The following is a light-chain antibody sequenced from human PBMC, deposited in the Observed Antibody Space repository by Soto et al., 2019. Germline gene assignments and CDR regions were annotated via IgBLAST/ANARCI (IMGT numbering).Light chain of an antibody. V-gene: IGLV1-51*01. CDR1: SSNIGNNY. CDR2: DNN. J-gene: IGLJ1*01. CDR3: QSYDSSLSGSV. Sequence: QSVLTQPPSVSAAPGQKVTISCSGSSSNIGNNYVSWYQQLPGTAPKLLIYDNNKRPSGIPDRFSGSKSATSASLAITGLQAEDEADYYCQSYDSSLSGSVFGTGTKVTVL.